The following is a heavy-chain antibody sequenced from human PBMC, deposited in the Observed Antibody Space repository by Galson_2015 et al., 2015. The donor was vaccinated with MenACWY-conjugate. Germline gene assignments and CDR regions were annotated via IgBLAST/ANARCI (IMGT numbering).Heavy chain of an antibody. Sequence: SLRLSCAAPGFTFSSYGMSWVRQAPGKGLEWVSGISGRSGSTYYADSVKGRFTISRDNSKNSLYLQMNSLRAEDTAVYYCEKSSWVASGWGYFDYWGRGTLVTVSS. D-gene: IGHD1-26*01. CDR2: ISGRSGST. CDR1: GFTFSSYG. V-gene: IGHV3-23*01. J-gene: IGHJ4*02. CDR3: EKSSWVASGWGYFDY.